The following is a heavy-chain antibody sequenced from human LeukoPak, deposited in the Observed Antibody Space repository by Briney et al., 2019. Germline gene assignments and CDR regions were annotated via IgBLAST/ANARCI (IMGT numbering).Heavy chain of an antibody. V-gene: IGHV3-66*04. D-gene: IGHD2-15*01. CDR2: IYSDGST. J-gene: IGHJ5*02. Sequence: PGGSLRLSCAASGFTFSSYEMNWVRQAPGKGLEWVSVIYSDGSTYYADSVKGRFTISRDKSKNTLYLQLNSLRAEDTAVYFCARQSGGPYNWFDPWGQGTPVTVSS. CDR1: GFTFSSYE. CDR3: ARQSGGPYNWFDP.